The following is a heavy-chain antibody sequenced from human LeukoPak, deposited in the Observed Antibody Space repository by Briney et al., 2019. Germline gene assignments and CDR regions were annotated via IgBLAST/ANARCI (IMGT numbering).Heavy chain of an antibody. CDR3: VQSTAWYRSSWYLIY. J-gene: IGHJ4*02. D-gene: IGHD6-13*01. Sequence: GGSLRLSCAASGFDFSIYGMNWVRQAPGKGLEWVSSINSRGNYIYYSDSLKGRFTISKDNARSSLYLQMSSLRAEDTAIYYCVQSTAWYRSSWYLIYWGQGILVTVSS. CDR2: INSRGNYI. V-gene: IGHV3-21*04. CDR1: GFDFSIYG.